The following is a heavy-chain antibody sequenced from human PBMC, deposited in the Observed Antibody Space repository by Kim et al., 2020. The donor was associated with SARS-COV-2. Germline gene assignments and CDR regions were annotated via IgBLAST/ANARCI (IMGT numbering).Heavy chain of an antibody. Sequence: GGSLRLSCAASGFTFSSYGMHWVRQAPGKGLEWVAVISYDGSNKYYADSVKGRFTISRDNSKNTLSLQMNSLRAEDTAVYYCAKDPPTDYGDYGHYFDYWGQGTLVTVSS. V-gene: IGHV3-30*18. CDR2: ISYDGSNK. CDR3: AKDPPTDYGDYGHYFDY. D-gene: IGHD4-17*01. CDR1: GFTFSSYG. J-gene: IGHJ4*02.